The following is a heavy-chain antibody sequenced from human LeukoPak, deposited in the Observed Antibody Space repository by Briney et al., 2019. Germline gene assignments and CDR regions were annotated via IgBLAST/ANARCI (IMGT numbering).Heavy chain of an antibody. Sequence: GGSLRLSCAASGFTFSSYAVSWVRQAPGKGLEWVSSISGSGGSTYSADSVKGRFTISRDNSKNTLYLQMNSLRAEDTALYYCAKDRSCTNDICHGDFDYWGQGTPVTVSS. CDR1: GFTFSSYA. CDR3: AKDRSCTNDICHGDFDY. J-gene: IGHJ4*02. D-gene: IGHD2-8*01. CDR2: ISGSGGST. V-gene: IGHV3-23*01.